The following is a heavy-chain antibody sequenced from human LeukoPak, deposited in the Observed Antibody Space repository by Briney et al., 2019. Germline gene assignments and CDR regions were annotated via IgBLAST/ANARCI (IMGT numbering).Heavy chain of an antibody. J-gene: IGHJ6*04. V-gene: IGHV3-73*01. CDR1: GFTFSDAD. D-gene: IGHD1-26*01. Sequence: PGGSLRLSCATSGFTFSDADMHWVRQASGKGLEWVGRIKTKLESYAIAYAASLKGRFTISREDSTNTAYLQMNSLQTDDTAMYYCFKRMGSQAGVFFDMAVWGKGTTVTVSS. CDR2: IKTKLESYAI. CDR3: FKRMGSQAGVFFDMAV.